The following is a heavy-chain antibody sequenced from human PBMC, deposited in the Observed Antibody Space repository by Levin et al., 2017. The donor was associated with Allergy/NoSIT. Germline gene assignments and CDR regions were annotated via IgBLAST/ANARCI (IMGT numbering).Heavy chain of an antibody. CDR1: RGSFSGYY. D-gene: IGHD1-26*01. J-gene: IGHJ3*02. V-gene: IGHV4-34*01. Sequence: KSSETLSLTCAVYRGSFSGYYWSWIRQPPGKGLEWIGEIKHSGSTNYNPSLKSRVTMSLDTSKDQFSLKLTSLTAADTAVYYCARERAWASPSDAFDIWGQGTMVTVSS. CDR2: IKHSGST. CDR3: ARERAWASPSDAFDI.